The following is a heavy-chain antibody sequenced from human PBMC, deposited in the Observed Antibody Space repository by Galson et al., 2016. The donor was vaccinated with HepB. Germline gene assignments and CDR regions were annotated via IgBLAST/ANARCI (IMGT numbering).Heavy chain of an antibody. Sequence: SLRLSCAASGFLFSLYWMHWVRQAPGAGLVWISRINNDGSDTTYAASVKGRFTIPRDNAKNTMTLQMNSLRAEDTAVYYCTRGGFNHAMDVWGQGTRVTVSS. V-gene: IGHV3-74*03. D-gene: IGHD1-14*01. J-gene: IGHJ6*02. CDR1: GFLFSLYW. CDR3: TRGGFNHAMDV. CDR2: INNDGSDT.